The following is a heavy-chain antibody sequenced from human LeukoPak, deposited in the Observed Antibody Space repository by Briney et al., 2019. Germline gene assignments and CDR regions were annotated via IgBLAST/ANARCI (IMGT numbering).Heavy chain of an antibody. D-gene: IGHD3-3*01. J-gene: IGHJ5*02. V-gene: IGHV1-69*13. Sequence: SVKVSCKASGGTFSSYAISWVRQAPGQGLEWMGGIIPMFGTANYAQKFQGRVTITADESTSTAYMELSSLRSEDTAVYYCARGTQVTYYDFWSGYRFDPWGQGTLVTVSS. CDR2: IIPMFGTA. CDR1: GGTFSSYA. CDR3: ARGTQVTYYDFWSGYRFDP.